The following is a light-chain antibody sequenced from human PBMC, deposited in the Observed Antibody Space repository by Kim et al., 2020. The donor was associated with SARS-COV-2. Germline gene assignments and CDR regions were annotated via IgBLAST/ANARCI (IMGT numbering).Light chain of an antibody. CDR2: RKN. Sequence: QAGLTQPTSVSKGLRQTATLTCAGNSNNVGNEGAAWLQHHQGHPPKLLSYRKNNRPSGISERISASSSGNTASLTITGLQPEDEADYYCSAWDSSLSTWVFGGGTQLTVL. CDR3: SAWDSSLSTWV. V-gene: IGLV10-54*01. J-gene: IGLJ3*02. CDR1: SNNVGNEG.